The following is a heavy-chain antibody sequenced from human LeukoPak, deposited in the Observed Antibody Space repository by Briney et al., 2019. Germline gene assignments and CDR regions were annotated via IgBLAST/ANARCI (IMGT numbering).Heavy chain of an antibody. CDR2: INPVSGGT. V-gene: IGHV1-2*02. J-gene: IGHJ6*02. D-gene: IGHD6-25*01. Sequence: ASVKVSCKSSGYTFAGYYMHWVRQAPGQGLEWMGWINPVSGGTNYAQKFQGRVTMTRDTSINTVYMELRSLRSDDTALYYCARDAPGTAATGDVWGQGTTVTVSS. CDR1: GYTFAGYY. CDR3: ARDAPGTAATGDV.